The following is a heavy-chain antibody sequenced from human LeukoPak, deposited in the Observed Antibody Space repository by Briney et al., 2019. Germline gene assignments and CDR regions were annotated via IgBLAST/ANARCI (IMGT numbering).Heavy chain of an antibody. CDR2: ISVSVGNT. V-gene: IGHV3-23*01. Sequence: GGSLRLSCAASGFTFSSYAMSWVRQAPGKGLGWVSAISVSVGNTYYADSVKGRFTISRDNSKSTLYLQMNSLRAEDTAVYYCAKFSRSYCSSTSCSKYFDYWGQGTLVTVSS. CDR3: AKFSRSYCSSTSCSKYFDY. D-gene: IGHD2-2*01. CDR1: GFTFSSYA. J-gene: IGHJ4*02.